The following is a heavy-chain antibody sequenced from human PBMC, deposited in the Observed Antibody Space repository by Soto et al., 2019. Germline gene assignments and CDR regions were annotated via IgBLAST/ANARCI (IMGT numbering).Heavy chain of an antibody. J-gene: IGHJ3*02. D-gene: IGHD3-22*01. CDR1: GFTFSSYA. CDR3: AKGIPFSYDSSGPDAFDI. CDR2: ISGSGGST. V-gene: IGHV3-23*01. Sequence: GGSLRLSCAAPGFTFSSYAMSWVRQAPGKGLEWVSAISGSGGSTYYADSVKGRFTISRDNSKNTLYLQMNSLRAEDTAVYYCAKGIPFSYDSSGPDAFDIWGQGTMVTVS.